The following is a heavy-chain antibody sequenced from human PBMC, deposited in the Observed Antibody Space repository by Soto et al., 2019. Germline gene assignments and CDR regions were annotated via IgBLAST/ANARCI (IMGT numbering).Heavy chain of an antibody. CDR1: GGTFSSYT. V-gene: IGHV1-69*02. CDR2: IIPILGIA. CDR3: ARGYCSGGSCSPSMDV. J-gene: IGHJ6*03. Sequence: ASVKVSCKASGGTFSSYTISWVRQAPGQGLEWMGRIIPILGIANYAQKFQGRVTITADKSTSTAYMELSSLRSEDTAVYYCARGYCSGGSCSPSMDVWGKGTTVTVSS. D-gene: IGHD2-15*01.